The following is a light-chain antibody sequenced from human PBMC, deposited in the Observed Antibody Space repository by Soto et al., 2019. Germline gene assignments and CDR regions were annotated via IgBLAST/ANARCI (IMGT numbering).Light chain of an antibody. J-gene: IGKJ4*01. CDR3: QQCRNWPLT. V-gene: IGKV3-15*01. CDR1: QNVYNN. CDR2: DAS. Sequence: EIGMTQSPATLSVSPGEGATLSCKASQNVYNNLAWYQQRPGQPPRLLIYDASTRATGISARFSGSGYGTEFTRTISSLQSEDFAVYFCQQCRNWPLTFGGGTKVEIK.